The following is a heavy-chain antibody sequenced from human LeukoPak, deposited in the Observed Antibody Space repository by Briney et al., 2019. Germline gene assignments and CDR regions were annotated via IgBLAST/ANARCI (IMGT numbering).Heavy chain of an antibody. CDR2: IYHSGST. Sequence: SQTLSLTCTVSGGSISSGDYYWSWIRQPPGKGLEWIGYIYHSGSTYYNPSLKSRVTISVDRSKNQFSLKLSSVTAADTAVYYCARGTRFLAPDYWGQGTLVTVSS. D-gene: IGHD3-3*01. CDR3: ARGTRFLAPDY. CDR1: GGSISSGDYY. J-gene: IGHJ4*02. V-gene: IGHV4-30-2*01.